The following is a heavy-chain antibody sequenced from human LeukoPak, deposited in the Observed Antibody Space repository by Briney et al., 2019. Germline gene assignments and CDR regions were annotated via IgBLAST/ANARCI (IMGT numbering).Heavy chain of an antibody. J-gene: IGHJ4*02. V-gene: IGHV1-69*06. CDR3: ARDNDSRDPPHFDY. D-gene: IGHD3-16*01. CDR2: VIPIFGTA. CDR1: GVTFSNFA. Sequence: GASVKVSCKASGVTFSNFAISWVRQAPGQGLGWMGGVIPIFGTANYAQKFQGRVTITADKSTSTAYMELSSLRSEDTAVYYCARDNDSRDPPHFDYWGQGTLVTVSA.